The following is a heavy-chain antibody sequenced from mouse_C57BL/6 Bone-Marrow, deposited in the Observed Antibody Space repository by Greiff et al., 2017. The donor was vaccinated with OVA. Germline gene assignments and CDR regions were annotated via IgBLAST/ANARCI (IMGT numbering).Heavy chain of an antibody. CDR3: ANYYGSRRYFDV. D-gene: IGHD1-1*01. V-gene: IGHV1-82*01. Sequence: QVQLKESGPELVKPGASVKISCKASGYAFSSSWMNWVKQRPGKGLEWIGRIYPGDGDTNYNGKFKGKATLTADKSSSTAYMQLSSLTSEDSAVYFCANYYGSRRYFDVWGTGTTVTVSS. J-gene: IGHJ1*03. CDR2: IYPGDGDT. CDR1: GYAFSSSW.